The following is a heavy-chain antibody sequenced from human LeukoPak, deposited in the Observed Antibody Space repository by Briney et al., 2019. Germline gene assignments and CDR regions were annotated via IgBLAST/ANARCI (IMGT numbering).Heavy chain of an antibody. CDR1: GYTFTDYY. CDR2: IRRNNGDT. Sequence: ASVKVSCKASGYTFTDYYFHWVRLAPGQGPEWMGWIRRNNGDTLYAPKFQGRVTMTRDTSISTAYMELSWLKLDDTAVYYCARDRGWLQSDYWGQGTLVTVSS. V-gene: IGHV1-2*02. J-gene: IGHJ4*02. CDR3: ARDRGWLQSDY. D-gene: IGHD5-24*01.